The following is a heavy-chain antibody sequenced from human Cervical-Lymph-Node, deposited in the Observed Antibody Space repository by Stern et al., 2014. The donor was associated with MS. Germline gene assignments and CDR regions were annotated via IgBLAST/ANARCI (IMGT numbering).Heavy chain of an antibody. J-gene: IGHJ4*02. CDR2: NSYDENNK. CDR3: ARDYEDTSMLFDH. CDR1: GFTFSSYG. V-gene: IGHV3-30*03. D-gene: IGHD2-8*01. Sequence: VQLVESGGAVVQPGRSLRLSCAASGFTFSSYGMHWVRQAPGKGLEWETVNSYDENNKYYAASMKGRFTTSRDNSKNTLHLQMNSVTPDDTAIYYCARDYEDTSMLFDHWGQGTLVTVSS.